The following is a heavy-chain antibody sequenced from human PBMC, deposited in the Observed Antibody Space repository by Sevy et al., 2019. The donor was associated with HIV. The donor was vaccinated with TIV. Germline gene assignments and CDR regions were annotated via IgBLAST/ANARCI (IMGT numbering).Heavy chain of an antibody. V-gene: IGHV3-66*01. D-gene: IGHD5-18*01. CDR3: ARGKSGYGSGLDY. CDR2: IYSDGST. Sequence: GGSLRLSCAASGFPVSSNYMSWVRQAPGKGLEWVSVIYSDGSTYHADSVKGRFTISRDNSKNTLHLHMNSLRVEDTAVYYCARGKSGYGSGLDYWGQGTLVTVSS. J-gene: IGHJ4*02. CDR1: GFPVSSNY.